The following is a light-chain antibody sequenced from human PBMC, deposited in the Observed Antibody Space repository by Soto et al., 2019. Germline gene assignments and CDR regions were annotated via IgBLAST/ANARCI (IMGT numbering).Light chain of an antibody. Sequence: DIQLTQSPSFLSASVGDRVTITCRASQGITKYLAWYQQKPGRAPKLLIYAASTLRSEVPSRFSGSGSGTEFTLTISSLQPEDFATYYCQHLNNNPPGFTFGQGTKLEIK. V-gene: IGKV1-9*01. CDR3: QHLNNNPPGFT. J-gene: IGKJ2*01. CDR1: QGITKY. CDR2: AAS.